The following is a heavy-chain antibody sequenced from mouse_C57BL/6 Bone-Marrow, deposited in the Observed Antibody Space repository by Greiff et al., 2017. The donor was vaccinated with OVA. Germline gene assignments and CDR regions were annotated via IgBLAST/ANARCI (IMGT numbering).Heavy chain of an antibody. CDR1: GFNIKDDY. J-gene: IGHJ4*01. CDR3: TTDLYYAMDY. V-gene: IGHV14-4*01. CDR2: IDPENGDT. Sequence: EVKLVESGAELVRPGASVKLSCTASGFNIKDDYMHWVKQRPEQGLEWIGWIDPENGDTEYASKFQGKATITADTSSNTAYLQLSSLTSEDTAVYYCTTDLYYAMDYWGQGTSVTVSS.